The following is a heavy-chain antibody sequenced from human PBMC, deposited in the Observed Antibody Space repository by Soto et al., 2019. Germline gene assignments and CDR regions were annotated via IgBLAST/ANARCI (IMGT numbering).Heavy chain of an antibody. D-gene: IGHD6-13*01. CDR1: GYTFTSYD. CDR3: AGRCSWTYNWFDP. J-gene: IGHJ5*02. Sequence: GASVKVSCKASGYTFTSYDINWVRQATGQGLEWMGWMNPNSGNTGYAQKFQGRVNMTRNTSISTAYMELSSLRSEDTAVYYCAGRCSWTYNWFDPWGQGTLVTVSS. CDR2: MNPNSGNT. V-gene: IGHV1-8*01.